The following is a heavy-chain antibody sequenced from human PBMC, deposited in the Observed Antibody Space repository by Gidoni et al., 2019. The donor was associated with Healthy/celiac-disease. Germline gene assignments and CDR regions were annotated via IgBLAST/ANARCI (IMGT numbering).Heavy chain of an antibody. CDR2: ISSSSSYT. D-gene: IGHD3-10*01. CDR3: ARLMVRGYYYYGMDV. J-gene: IGHJ6*02. Sequence: QVQLVESGGGLVKPGGSLRLSCAASGFTFSDYYMSWIRQAPGKGLEWVSYISSSSSYTNYADSVKGRFTISRDNAKNLLYLQMNSLRAEDTAVYYCARLMVRGYYYYGMDVWGQGTTVTVSS. CDR1: GFTFSDYY. V-gene: IGHV3-11*06.